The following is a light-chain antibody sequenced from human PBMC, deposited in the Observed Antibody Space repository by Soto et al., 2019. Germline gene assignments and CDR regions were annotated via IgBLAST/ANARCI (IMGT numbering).Light chain of an antibody. V-gene: IGLV2-14*01. Sequence: QSVLTQPASVSGSPGQSITISCTGTSSDVGGYNYVSWYQQHPGKAPKFMIYDVSNRPSGVSNRVSGSKSGNTASLTISGLQAEDEADYYCSSYTTSNTRQIVFGTGTKLTVL. CDR1: SSDVGGYNY. J-gene: IGLJ1*01. CDR3: SSYTTSNTRQIV. CDR2: DVS.